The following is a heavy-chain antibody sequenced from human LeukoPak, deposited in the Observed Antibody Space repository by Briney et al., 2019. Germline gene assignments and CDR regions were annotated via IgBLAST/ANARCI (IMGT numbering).Heavy chain of an antibody. D-gene: IGHD5-12*01. CDR3: VRDAGDSGYMINDI. CDR2: ISSSGSTI. Sequence: PGGSLRLSCAASGFTFSSYEMNWVRQAPGKGLEWVSYISSSGSTIYYADSVKGRFTISRDNAKNSLYLQMNSLRAEDTALYYCVRDAGDSGYMINDIWGQGTMVTVTS. V-gene: IGHV3-48*03. J-gene: IGHJ3*02. CDR1: GFTFSSYE.